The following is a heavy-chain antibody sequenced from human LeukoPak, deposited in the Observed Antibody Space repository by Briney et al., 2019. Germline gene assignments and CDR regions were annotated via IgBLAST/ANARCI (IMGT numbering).Heavy chain of an antibody. CDR3: ARVNLRGSNYNWFDP. J-gene: IGHJ5*02. CDR2: ITPVINTA. V-gene: IGHV1-69*04. D-gene: IGHD3-10*01. CDR1: GGTFSSYA. Sequence: VASVKVSCKASGGTFSSYAISWVRQAPGQGLEWMGKITPVINTANYAQTFQGRVSIYADKSTTTVYMDLSGLRPDDTAVYYCARVNLRGSNYNWFDPWGQGTRVTVSS.